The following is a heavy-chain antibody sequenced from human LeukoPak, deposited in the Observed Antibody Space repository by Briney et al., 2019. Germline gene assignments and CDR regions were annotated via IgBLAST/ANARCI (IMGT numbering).Heavy chain of an antibody. Sequence: SQTLSLTCTVSGGSISSGGYYWSWIRQHPGKGLEWIGYIYYSGSTYYNPSLKSRVTISVDTSKNQFSLELSSVTAADTAVYYCARGRLIYDILTGYYFDYWGQGTLVTVSS. CDR2: IYYSGST. CDR3: ARGRLIYDILTGYYFDY. J-gene: IGHJ4*02. D-gene: IGHD3-9*01. CDR1: GGSISSGGYY. V-gene: IGHV4-31*03.